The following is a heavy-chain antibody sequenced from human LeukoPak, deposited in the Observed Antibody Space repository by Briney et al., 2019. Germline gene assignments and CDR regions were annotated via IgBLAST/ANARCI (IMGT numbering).Heavy chain of an antibody. J-gene: IGHJ4*02. Sequence: PSETLSLTCTVSGGSISSYYWSWIRQPPGKGLEWIGYIYYSGSTNYNPSLKSRVTISVDTSKNQFSLKLSSVTAADTAVYYCARAVADYYFDYWGQGTLVTVSS. CDR1: GGSISSYY. CDR2: IYYSGST. V-gene: IGHV4-59*01. CDR3: ARAVADYYFDY. D-gene: IGHD6-19*01.